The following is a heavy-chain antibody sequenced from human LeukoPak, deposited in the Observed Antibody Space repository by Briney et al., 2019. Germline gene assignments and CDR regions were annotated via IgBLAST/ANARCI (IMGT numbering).Heavy chain of an antibody. CDR3: ARDQEGFDY. CDR1: GYTFTSNY. V-gene: IGHV1-46*01. Sequence: ASVKVSCKASGYTFTSNYIHWVRHAPGQGLEWMGMIYPRDGSTSYAQKFQGRVTVTRDTSTSTVHMELSGLRSEDTAVYYCARDQEGFDYWGQGTLVTVSS. CDR2: IYPRDGST. J-gene: IGHJ4*02.